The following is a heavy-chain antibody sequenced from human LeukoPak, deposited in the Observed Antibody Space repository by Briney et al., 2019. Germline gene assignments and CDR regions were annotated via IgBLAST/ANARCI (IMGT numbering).Heavy chain of an antibody. D-gene: IGHD5-12*01. CDR1: GYSFTSYW. V-gene: IGHV5-51*01. CDR2: IYPGDSDT. Sequence: GESLKISCKGSGYSFTSYWTGWVRQMPGKGLEWMGIIYPGDSDTRYSPSFQGQVTISADKSISTAYLQWSSLKASDTAMYYCARQGQYSGYDEYYFDYWGQGTLVTVSS. J-gene: IGHJ4*02. CDR3: ARQGQYSGYDEYYFDY.